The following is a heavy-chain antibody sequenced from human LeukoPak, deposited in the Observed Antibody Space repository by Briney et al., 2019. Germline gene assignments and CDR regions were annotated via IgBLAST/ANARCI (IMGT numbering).Heavy chain of an antibody. Sequence: SETLSLTCTISGGSISSYYWSWIRQPPGKGLEWIGYIYYSGSTNYNPSLKSRVTISVDTSKNQFSLKLSSVTAADTAVYYCARGGYNFYYWGQGTLVTVSS. D-gene: IGHD5-24*01. J-gene: IGHJ4*02. V-gene: IGHV4-59*08. CDR3: ARGGYNFYY. CDR1: GGSISSYY. CDR2: IYYSGST.